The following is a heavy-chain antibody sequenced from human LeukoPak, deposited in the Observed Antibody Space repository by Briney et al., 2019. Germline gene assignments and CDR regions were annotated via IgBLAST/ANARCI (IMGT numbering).Heavy chain of an antibody. CDR1: GGSFSGYY. V-gene: IGHV4-34*01. D-gene: IGHD3-22*01. CDR3: ARGFSLNYYDSSAFYFDY. CDR2: IDHSGNT. Sequence: SETLSLTCAVYGGSFSGYYWSWIRQPPGKGLEWIGEIDHSGNTKYTPSLKSRASMSVDTSKNQFSLKLNSITAADTAVYYCARGFSLNYYDSSAFYFDYRGRGTPVTVSS. J-gene: IGHJ4*02.